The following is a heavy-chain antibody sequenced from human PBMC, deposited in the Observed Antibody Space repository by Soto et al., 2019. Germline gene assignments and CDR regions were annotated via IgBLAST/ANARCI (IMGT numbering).Heavy chain of an antibody. CDR1: GYTFTSYG. J-gene: IGHJ6*02. CDR2: ISAYNGNT. V-gene: IGHV1-18*04. CDR3: ARQWYYDSTGYDRYYGMDV. Sequence: ASVKVSCKASGYTFTSYGISWVRQAPGQGLEWMGWISAYNGNTNYAQKLQGRVTMTTDTSTSTAYMELRSLRSDDTAVYYCARQWYYDSTGYDRYYGMDVWGQGTTVTVSS. D-gene: IGHD3-22*01.